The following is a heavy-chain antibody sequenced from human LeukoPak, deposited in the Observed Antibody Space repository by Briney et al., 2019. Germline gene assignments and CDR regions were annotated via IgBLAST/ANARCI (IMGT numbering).Heavy chain of an antibody. V-gene: IGHV3-53*01. J-gene: IGHJ4*02. CDR2: IYSGGST. CDR1: GFTVSSNY. D-gene: IGHD3-22*01. Sequence: GRSLRLSCAASGFTVSSNYMSWVRQAPGKGLEWVSVIYSGGSTYYADSVKGRFTISRDNSKNTLYLQMNSLRAEDTAVYYCARGPHYYDSSGYYLNSYWGQGTLVTVSS. CDR3: ARGPHYYDSSGYYLNSY.